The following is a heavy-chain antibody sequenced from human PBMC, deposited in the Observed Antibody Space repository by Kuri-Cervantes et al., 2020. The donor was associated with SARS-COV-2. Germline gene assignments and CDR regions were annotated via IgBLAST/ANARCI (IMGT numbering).Heavy chain of an antibody. CDR3: ARDSEFTRDAFEI. J-gene: IGHJ3*02. CDR2: IIPILRVE. Sequence: SVKVSCKASGGTLSTYTVTWVRQAPGQGLEWMGRIIPILRVENYAQKFQGRVTITADKSTNTAYMELTSLRSEDTAVYYCARDSEFTRDAFEIWGQGTMVTVSS. V-gene: IGHV1-69*04. CDR1: GGTLSTYT.